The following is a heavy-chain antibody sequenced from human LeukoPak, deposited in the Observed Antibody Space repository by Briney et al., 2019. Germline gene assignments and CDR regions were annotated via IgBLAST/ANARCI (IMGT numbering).Heavy chain of an antibody. V-gene: IGHV4-38-2*02. J-gene: IGHJ4*02. D-gene: IGHD6-25*01. CDR2: IYHSGST. CDR3: ARAAISPIDY. CDR1: GYSISSGYY. Sequence: SETLSLTCTLSGYSISSGYYWGWIRQPPGKGLDWIWSIYHSGSTYHNPSLKSRVTIPVDTPKNQFSLKLSSVTAADTAVYYCARAAISPIDYWGQGTLVTVSS.